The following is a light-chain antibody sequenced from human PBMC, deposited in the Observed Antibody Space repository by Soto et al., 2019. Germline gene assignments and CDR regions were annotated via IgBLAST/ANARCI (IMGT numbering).Light chain of an antibody. CDR1: SSNIGAGYD. V-gene: IGLV1-40*01. Sequence: QSVLTQPPSVSGAPGQRVTISCTGSSSNIGAGYDVHWYQQLPGTAPKLLMYGNSNRPSVVPDRFSGSKSGTSASLSITKLQAEDEADYYCQSYDSSLSVVFGGGTKVTVL. CDR2: GNS. CDR3: QSYDSSLSVV. J-gene: IGLJ2*01.